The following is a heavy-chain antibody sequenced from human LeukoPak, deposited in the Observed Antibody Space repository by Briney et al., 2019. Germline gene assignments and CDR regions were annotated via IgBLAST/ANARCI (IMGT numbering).Heavy chain of an antibody. J-gene: IGHJ3*02. CDR1: GGSISNYY. V-gene: IGHV4-59*12. Sequence: SETLSLTCSVSGGSISNYYWGWVRQPPGKALEWIGNIFYSGSTYYSPSLKSRVTISLDTSRNQFSLKLNSVTAADTAVYYCAKSNGYGLIDIWGQGTMVTVSS. CDR3: AKSNGYGLIDI. CDR2: IFYSGST. D-gene: IGHD3-22*01.